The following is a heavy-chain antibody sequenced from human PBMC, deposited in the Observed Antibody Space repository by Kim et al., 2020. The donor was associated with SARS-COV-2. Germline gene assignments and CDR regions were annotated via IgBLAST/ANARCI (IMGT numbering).Heavy chain of an antibody. CDR3: ARDYGRSFDL. Sequence: YLVDTVRGRLTMSRDNAKHTLSLQMDNLRGEETAVYYCARDYGRSFDLWGQGTLVTVSS. V-gene: IGHV3-7*01. J-gene: IGHJ4*02. D-gene: IGHD4-17*01.